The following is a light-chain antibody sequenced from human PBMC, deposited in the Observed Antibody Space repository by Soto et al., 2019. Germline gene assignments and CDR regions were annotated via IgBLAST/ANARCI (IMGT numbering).Light chain of an antibody. J-gene: IGKJ1*01. CDR3: HHYET. CDR1: QSVSRSY. CDR2: GAS. V-gene: IGKV3-20*01. Sequence: EIVLTQSPGTLSLPPGDRATPSCRASQSVSRSYLGWYQQKPGQAPRLLMYGASIRAAGVPDRFSGSGSGTEFTLTISRLEPEDFTVYYCHHYETFGQGTKVDIK.